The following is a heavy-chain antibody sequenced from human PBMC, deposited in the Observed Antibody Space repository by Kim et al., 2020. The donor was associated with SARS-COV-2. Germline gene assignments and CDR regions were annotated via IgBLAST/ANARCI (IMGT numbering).Heavy chain of an antibody. V-gene: IGHV3-33*01. Sequence: GGSLRLSCAASGFTFSSYGMHWVRQAPGKGLEWVAVIWYDGSNKYYADSVKGRFTISRDNSKNTLYLQMNSLRAEDTAVYYCARDEGYDVWSGYYYWGQGTLVTVSS. CDR1: GFTFSSYG. D-gene: IGHD3-3*01. J-gene: IGHJ4*02. CDR2: IWYDGSNK. CDR3: ARDEGYDVWSGYYY.